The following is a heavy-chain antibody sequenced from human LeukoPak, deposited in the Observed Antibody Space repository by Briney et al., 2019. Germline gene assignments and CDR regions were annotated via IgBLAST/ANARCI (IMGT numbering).Heavy chain of an antibody. Sequence: GGSLRLSCAASGFSVSSNYMSWVRQAPGKGLAWVSYISSSSSDTNYADSVKGRFTISRDNAKNSLYLQMNSLRAEDTAVYYCASGSSSWYSVGDWGQGTLVTVSS. J-gene: IGHJ4*02. D-gene: IGHD6-13*01. CDR2: ISSSSSDT. V-gene: IGHV3-11*03. CDR3: ASGSSSWYSVGD. CDR1: GFSVSSNY.